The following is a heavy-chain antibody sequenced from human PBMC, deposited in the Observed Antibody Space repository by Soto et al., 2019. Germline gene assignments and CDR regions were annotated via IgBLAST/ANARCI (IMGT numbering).Heavy chain of an antibody. CDR1: GGTFSSYT. CDR2: IIPILGIA. D-gene: IGHD6-19*01. Sequence: QVQLVQSGAEVKKPGSSVKVSCKASGGTFSSYTISWVRQAPGQGLEWMGRIIPILGIANYAQKFQGRVTITADKSTSTAYMELSSLRSEDTAVYYCARDGYSSGWYGGQVDYWGQGILVTVSS. CDR3: ARDGYSSGWYGGQVDY. J-gene: IGHJ4*02. V-gene: IGHV1-69*08.